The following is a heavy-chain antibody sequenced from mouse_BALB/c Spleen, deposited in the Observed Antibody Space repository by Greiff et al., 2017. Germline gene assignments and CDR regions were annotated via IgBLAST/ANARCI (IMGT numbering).Heavy chain of an antibody. J-gene: IGHJ4*01. CDR3: ARGGVLYAMDY. CDR2: IYPGSGST. D-gene: IGHD2-14*01. CDR1: GYNFTSYW. Sequence: VQLQQPGAELVKPGTSVKLSCKASGYNFTSYWINWVKLRPGQGLEWIGDIYPGSGSTNYNEKFKSKATLTVDTSSSTAYMQLSSLASEDSALYYCARGGVLYAMDYWGQGTSVTVSS. V-gene: IGHV1-55*01.